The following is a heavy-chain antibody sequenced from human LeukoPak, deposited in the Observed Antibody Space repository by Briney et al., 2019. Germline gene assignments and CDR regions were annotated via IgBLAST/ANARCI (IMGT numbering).Heavy chain of an antibody. Sequence: GGSLRLSCAASGFTVSSNYMSWVRQAPGKGLEWVSVIYSGGSTYYADSVKGRFTISRDNSKNTLYLQMNSLRAEDTAVYYCAKAQDLVVVVITYAFDIWGQGTMVTVSS. V-gene: IGHV3-53*01. CDR2: IYSGGST. CDR1: GFTVSSNY. CDR3: AKAQDLVVVVITYAFDI. J-gene: IGHJ3*02. D-gene: IGHD3-22*01.